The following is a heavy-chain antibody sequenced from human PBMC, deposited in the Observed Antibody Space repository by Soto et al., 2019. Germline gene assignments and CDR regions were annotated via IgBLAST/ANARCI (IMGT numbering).Heavy chain of an antibody. CDR2: ISGSGGST. Sequence: PGGSLRLSCAASGFTFSIYAMSWVRQAPGKGLEWVSAISGSGGSTYYADSVKGRFTISRDNSKNTLYLQMNSLRAEDTAVYYCAKSFRGYPTNYFDYWGQGTLVTVSS. J-gene: IGHJ4*02. D-gene: IGHD6-13*01. CDR3: AKSFRGYPTNYFDY. CDR1: GFTFSIYA. V-gene: IGHV3-23*01.